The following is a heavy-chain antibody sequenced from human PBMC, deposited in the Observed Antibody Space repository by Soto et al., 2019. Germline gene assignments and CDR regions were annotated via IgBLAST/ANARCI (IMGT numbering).Heavy chain of an antibody. Sequence: GGSLRLSCAASGFTVSSNYMSWVRQAPGKGLEWVSAISGSGGSTYYADSVKGRFTISRDNSKNTLYLQMNSLRAEDTAVYYCAQPPYVWGSYRYPYYYYGMDVWGQGTTVTVSS. D-gene: IGHD3-16*02. J-gene: IGHJ6*02. CDR1: GFTVSSNY. CDR3: AQPPYVWGSYRYPYYYYGMDV. CDR2: ISGSGGST. V-gene: IGHV3-23*01.